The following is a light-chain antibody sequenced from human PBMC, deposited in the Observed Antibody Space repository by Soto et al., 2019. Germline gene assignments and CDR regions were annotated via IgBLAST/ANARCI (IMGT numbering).Light chain of an antibody. V-gene: IGKV1-13*02. CDR2: DAS. Sequence: AIQLTQSPSSLSASVGDRVTITCRASQGSSSALAWYQQKPGKAPKLLIYDASSLESGVPSRFSGSGSGTDFTLTISSLQPEDFATYYCQQFNSYPTWTFGQGTKVEIK. CDR1: QGSSSA. J-gene: IGKJ1*01. CDR3: QQFNSYPTWT.